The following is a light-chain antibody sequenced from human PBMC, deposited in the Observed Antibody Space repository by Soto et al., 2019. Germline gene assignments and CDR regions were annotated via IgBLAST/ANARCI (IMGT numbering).Light chain of an antibody. J-gene: IGKJ5*01. V-gene: IGKV3-15*01. CDR3: QQYNNWPPIT. Sequence: EIVMTQSPATLSVSPGERATLSCRASQSVSSNLAWYQQKPGQAPRLLIYGASTRATGIPARFSGSGSGTAFTITISSLQSEEFAVYYCQQYNNWPPITFGQGTRLEIK. CDR2: GAS. CDR1: QSVSSN.